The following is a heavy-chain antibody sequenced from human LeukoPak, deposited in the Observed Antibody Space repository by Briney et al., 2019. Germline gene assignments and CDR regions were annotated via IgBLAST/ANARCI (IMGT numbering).Heavy chain of an antibody. J-gene: IGHJ6*02. CDR2: INHSGST. V-gene: IGHV4-34*01. D-gene: IGHD3-10*01. CDR3: AREDIGHYYGSGSYYMIPYYYYGMDV. CDR1: GGSFSGYY. Sequence: SETLSLTCAVYGGSFSGYYWSWIRQPPGKGLEWIGEINHSGSTNYNPSLKSRVTISVDTSKNQFSLKLSSVTAADTAMYYCAREDIGHYYGSGSYYMIPYYYYGMDVWGQGTTVTVSS.